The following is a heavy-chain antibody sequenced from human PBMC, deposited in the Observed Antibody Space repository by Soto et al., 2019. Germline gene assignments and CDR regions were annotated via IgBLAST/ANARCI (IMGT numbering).Heavy chain of an antibody. CDR1: GGSISSYY. CDR3: ARDKITMVRGEDYFDY. CDR2: IYYSGST. V-gene: IGHV4-59*01. Sequence: SETLSLTCTVSGGSISSYYWSWIRQPPGKGLEWIGYIYYSGSTNYNPSLKSRVTISVDTSKNQFSLKLSSVTAADTAVYYCARDKITMVRGEDYFDYWGQGTLVTVSS. D-gene: IGHD3-10*01. J-gene: IGHJ4*02.